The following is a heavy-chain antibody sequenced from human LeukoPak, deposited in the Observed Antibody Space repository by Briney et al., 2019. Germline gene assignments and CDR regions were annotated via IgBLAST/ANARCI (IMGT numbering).Heavy chain of an antibody. CDR2: IYTSGST. V-gene: IGHV4-4*07. CDR3: GRDWYDVDFFDY. D-gene: IGHD3-3*01. J-gene: IGHJ4*02. CDR1: GCSISSYY. Sequence: SETLSLTCTVSGCSISSYYWSWIRQPAGKGLEGMGRIYTSGSTNYNPCLNSRVTMSVDTSKNQFSLKLSSVTAADTAVCYCGRDWYDVDFFDYWGQGTLVTVSS.